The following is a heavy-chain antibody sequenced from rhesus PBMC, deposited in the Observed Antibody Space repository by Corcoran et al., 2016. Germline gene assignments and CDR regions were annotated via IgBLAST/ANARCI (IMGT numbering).Heavy chain of an antibody. V-gene: IGHV4-81*01. CDR1: GGSIGGYY. CDR3: ERRRYFDI. CDR2: IDGNMTDT. Sequence: QVQLQESGPGLVKPSETLSLTCAVSGGSIGGYYWSRTREAPGKGRGRNGNIDGNMTDTNYHPSHKSRVTSSKDASKNQFSLKLSYVTSADTAGYYCERRRYFDIWGPGTPITISS. J-gene: IGHJ2*01.